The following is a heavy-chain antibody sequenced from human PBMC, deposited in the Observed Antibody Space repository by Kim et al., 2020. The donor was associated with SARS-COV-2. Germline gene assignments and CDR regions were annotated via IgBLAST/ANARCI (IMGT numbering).Heavy chain of an antibody. J-gene: IGHJ4*02. D-gene: IGHD2-15*01. Sequence: LKSRVTISLDTSKNQFSLKLSSGTAADTAVYYCAREGPCSGGSCYLPFDYWGQGTLVTVSS. CDR3: AREGPCSGGSCYLPFDY. V-gene: IGHV4-34*01.